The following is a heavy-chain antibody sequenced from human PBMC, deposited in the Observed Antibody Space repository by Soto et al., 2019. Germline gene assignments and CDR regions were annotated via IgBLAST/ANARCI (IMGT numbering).Heavy chain of an antibody. J-gene: IGHJ6*03. V-gene: IGHV3-23*01. CDR1: GFTFGSYA. Sequence: EVQLLESGGGLVQPGGSLRLSCVVSGFTFGSYAMSWVRQAPEKGPEWVAILGGNGFTTYYADSVKGRFTISGAKSKSTLFLQMNSLRADDTGVYYCAKARRPSLNFFYYMDVWGRGASVTVSS. CDR3: AKARRPSLNFFYYMDV. D-gene: IGHD2-2*01. CDR2: LGGNGFTT.